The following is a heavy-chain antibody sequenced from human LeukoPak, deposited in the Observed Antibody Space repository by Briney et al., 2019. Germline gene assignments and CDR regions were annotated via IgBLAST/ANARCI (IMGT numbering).Heavy chain of an antibody. CDR3: ATGEAGSSLGGY. D-gene: IGHD3-10*01. J-gene: IGHJ4*02. CDR2: IYDNGNT. CDR1: GGPLSAYY. V-gene: IGHV4-59*01. Sequence: PSETLSLTCTVSGGPLSAYYWTWIRQPPGKGLEWIGYIYDNGNTNYNPSLKSRVTISVDTSKNQISLKLTSVTAADTAVYYCATGEAGSSLGGYWGQGTLVTVSS.